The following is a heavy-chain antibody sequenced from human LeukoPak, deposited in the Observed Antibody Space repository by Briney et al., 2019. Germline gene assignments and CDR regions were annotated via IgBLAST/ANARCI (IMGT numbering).Heavy chain of an antibody. J-gene: IGHJ4*02. D-gene: IGHD5-18*01. CDR3: ARAGYSYGLIREIGC. Sequence: GGSLRLSCAASGFTFSSYSMTWVRQAPGKGLEWVSYISSSSSTIYYADSVKGRFTISRDNAKNSLYLQMNSLRAEDTAVYYCARAGYSYGLIREIGCWGQGTLVTVSS. CDR2: ISSSSSTI. CDR1: GFTFSSYS. V-gene: IGHV3-48*01.